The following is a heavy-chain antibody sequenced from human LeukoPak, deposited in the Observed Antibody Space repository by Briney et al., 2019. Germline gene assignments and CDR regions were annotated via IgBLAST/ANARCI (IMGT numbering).Heavy chain of an antibody. D-gene: IGHD3-22*01. CDR1: GGTFSSYA. Sequence: SVKVSCKASGGTFSSYAISWVRQAPGQGLEWMGGIIPIFGTANCAQKFQGRVTITTNESTSTAYMELSSLRSEDTAVYYCARANEDYYDSSGYSSWFDPWGQGTLVTGSS. V-gene: IGHV1-69*05. CDR3: ARANEDYYDSSGYSSWFDP. CDR2: IIPIFGTA. J-gene: IGHJ5*02.